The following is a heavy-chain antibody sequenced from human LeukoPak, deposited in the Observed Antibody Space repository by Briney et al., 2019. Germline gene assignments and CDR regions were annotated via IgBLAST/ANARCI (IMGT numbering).Heavy chain of an antibody. D-gene: IGHD6-13*01. Sequence: GGSLRISCAASGFTFNNYWMTWVRQALGKGLEWVANIKPDGSVGYYVDSVRGRFIISRDNAGNSLYLQMNSLRVEDTAVYYCTQNLVAAAGDHWGQGTLLIVSS. J-gene: IGHJ4*02. CDR1: GFTFNNYW. CDR3: TQNLVAAAGDH. CDR2: IKPDGSVG. V-gene: IGHV3-7*01.